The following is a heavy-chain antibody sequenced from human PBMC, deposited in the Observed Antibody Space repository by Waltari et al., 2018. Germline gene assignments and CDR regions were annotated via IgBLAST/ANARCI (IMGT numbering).Heavy chain of an antibody. J-gene: IGHJ4*02. Sequence: QLQLQESGPGLMKPSEPLSLTCTVSGGSITSSRYYWGWIRQPPGKGLEWIGSIYYSGSTYYNPSLKSRVTISVDTSKNQFSLKLSSVTAADTAVYYCARHGSYSSTWYVGHYWGQGTLVTVSS. CDR3: ARHGSYSSTWYVGHY. V-gene: IGHV4-39*01. CDR1: GGSITSSRYY. D-gene: IGHD6-13*01. CDR2: IYYSGST.